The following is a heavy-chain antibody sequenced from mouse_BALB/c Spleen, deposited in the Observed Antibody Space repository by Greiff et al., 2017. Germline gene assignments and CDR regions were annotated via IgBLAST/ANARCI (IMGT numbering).Heavy chain of an antibody. CDR3: ARERAYAMDY. Sequence: EVMLVESGGGLVQPGGSLKLSCAASGFTFSSYGMSWVRQTPDKRLELVATINSNGGSTYYPDSVKGRFTISRDNAKNTLYLQMSSLKSEDTAMYYCARERAYAMDYWGQGTSVTVSS. V-gene: IGHV5-6-3*01. J-gene: IGHJ4*01. CDR1: GFTFSSYG. CDR2: INSNGGST.